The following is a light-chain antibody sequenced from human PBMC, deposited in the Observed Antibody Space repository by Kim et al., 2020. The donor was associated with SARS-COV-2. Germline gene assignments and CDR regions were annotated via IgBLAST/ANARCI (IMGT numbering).Light chain of an antibody. V-gene: IGKV4-1*01. CDR3: QQYYSTPPT. Sequence: DIVMTQSPDSLAVSLGERATINCKSSQSVLYSSNNKSYLAWYQQKPGQLPKLLIYWASTRESGVPDRFSGSGSGTDFTLTISSLQAEDVAVYYCQQYYSTPPTFGGGTKVDIK. J-gene: IGKJ4*01. CDR2: WAS. CDR1: QSVLYSSNNKSY.